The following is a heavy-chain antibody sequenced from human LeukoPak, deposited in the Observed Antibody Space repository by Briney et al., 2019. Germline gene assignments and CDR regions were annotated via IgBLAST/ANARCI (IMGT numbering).Heavy chain of an antibody. CDR2: ISGSGSST. D-gene: IGHD1-26*01. J-gene: IGHJ4*02. Sequence: PGGSLRLSCTASGFIFSVYAMSWVRQAPGKGLEWVSGISGSGSSTYYADSMKGRFTISRDNSKNTLYLQANSLRSEDTAVYYCAKDNGRYEFDYWGQGTLVTVSS. V-gene: IGHV3-23*01. CDR1: GFIFSVYA. CDR3: AKDNGRYEFDY.